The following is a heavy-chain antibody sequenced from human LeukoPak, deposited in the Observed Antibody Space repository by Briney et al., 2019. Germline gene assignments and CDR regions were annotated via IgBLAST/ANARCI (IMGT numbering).Heavy chain of an antibody. CDR1: GGSISRSDYY. J-gene: IGHJ4*02. D-gene: IGHD1-26*01. Sequence: SETLSLTCGVSGGSISRSDYYWNWIRQPPGKGLEWIGYIYYSGSTNYNPSLKSRVTISVDTSKNQFSLKLSSVTAADTAVYYCARAAYSGSYHSDYWGQGTLVTVSS. CDR2: IYYSGST. V-gene: IGHV4-61*08. CDR3: ARAAYSGSYHSDY.